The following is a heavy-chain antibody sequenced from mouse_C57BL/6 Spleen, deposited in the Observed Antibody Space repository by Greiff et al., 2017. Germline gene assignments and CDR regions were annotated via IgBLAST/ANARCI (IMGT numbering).Heavy chain of an antibody. CDR1: GFSLTSYG. J-gene: IGHJ1*03. CDR3: ARGLYGNEYFDV. CDR2: IWSGGST. V-gene: IGHV2-2*01. D-gene: IGHD2-1*01. Sequence: VKLQESGPGLVQPSQSLSITCTVSGFSLTSYGVHWVRQSPGKGLEWLGVIWSGGSTDYNAAFISRLSISKDNSKSQVFFKMNSLQADDTAIYYCARGLYGNEYFDVWGTGTTVTVSS.